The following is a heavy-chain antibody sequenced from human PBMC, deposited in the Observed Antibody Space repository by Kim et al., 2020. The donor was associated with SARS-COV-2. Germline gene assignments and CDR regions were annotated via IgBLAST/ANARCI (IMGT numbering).Heavy chain of an antibody. CDR2: IYYSGST. Sequence: SETLSLTCTVSGGSISSYYWSWIRQPPGKGLEWIGYIYYSGSTNYNPSLKSRVTISVDTSKNQFSLKLSSVTAADTAVYYCARLAGEASYDILTGLGFDPWGQGTLVTVSS. D-gene: IGHD3-9*01. CDR1: GGSISSYY. CDR3: ARLAGEASYDILTGLGFDP. V-gene: IGHV4-59*08. J-gene: IGHJ5*02.